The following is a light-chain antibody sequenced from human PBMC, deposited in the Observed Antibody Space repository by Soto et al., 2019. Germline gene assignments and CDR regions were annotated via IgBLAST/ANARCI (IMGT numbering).Light chain of an antibody. V-gene: IGKV3-15*01. Sequence: EIVMTQSPATLSVSPGERATLSCRASQGVSSNLAWYQQKPGQAPRLLIYGASTTARSIPARFSGSGSGTEFTVTVSCLRSDGLAVYYCQQYRSWPPLFTFGQGSKLEI. CDR1: QGVSSN. J-gene: IGKJ2*01. CDR3: QQYRSWPPLFT. CDR2: GAS.